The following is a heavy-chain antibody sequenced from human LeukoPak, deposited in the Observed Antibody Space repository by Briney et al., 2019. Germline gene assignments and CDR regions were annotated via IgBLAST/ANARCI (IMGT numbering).Heavy chain of an antibody. CDR3: ASAGATRDLDD. CDR1: GYTFTGYY. J-gene: IGHJ4*02. D-gene: IGHD5-12*01. CDR2: INPNNGGT. V-gene: IGHV1-2*02. Sequence: ASVKVSCKASGYTFTGYYMHWVRQAPGQGLEWMGWINPNNGGTNYAQKFQGRVTMTRDTSISTAYMELSSLRSDDTAVYYCASAGATRDLDDWGQGTLVTVS.